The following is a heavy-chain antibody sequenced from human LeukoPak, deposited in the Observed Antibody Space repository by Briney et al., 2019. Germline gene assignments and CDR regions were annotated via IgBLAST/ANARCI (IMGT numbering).Heavy chain of an antibody. V-gene: IGHV3-11*01. D-gene: IGHD6-13*01. CDR1: GFTFSDYY. CDR3: ARRTAGTYY. Sequence: GSLRLSCAASGFTFSDYYMTWIRQAPGKGLEWVSYISDTGSKTYYADSVKGRFTISRDNAKNSLYLQMNSLRAEDTAVYYCARRTAGTYYWGQGTLVTVSA. CDR2: ISDTGSKT. J-gene: IGHJ4*02.